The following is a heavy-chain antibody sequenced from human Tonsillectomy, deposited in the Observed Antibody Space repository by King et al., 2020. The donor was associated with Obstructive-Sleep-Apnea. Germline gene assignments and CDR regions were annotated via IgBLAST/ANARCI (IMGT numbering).Heavy chain of an antibody. V-gene: IGHV4-31*03. CDR3: ARVVGGAYYYGSGSYVGDYFDY. CDR2: IYYSGST. D-gene: IGHD3-10*01. J-gene: IGHJ4*02. CDR1: GGSISSGGYY. Sequence: QLQESGPGLVKPSQTLSLTCTVSGGSISSGGYYWSWIRQHPGKGLEWIGYIYYSGSTYYNPSLKSRVTLSVDTSKNQFSLKLSSVTAADTAVYYCARVVGGAYYYGSGSYVGDYFDYWGQGTLVTVSS.